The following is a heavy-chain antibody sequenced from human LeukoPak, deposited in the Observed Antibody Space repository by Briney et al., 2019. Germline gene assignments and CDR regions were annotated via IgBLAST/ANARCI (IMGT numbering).Heavy chain of an antibody. CDR1: GDSISGISYY. Sequence: SETLSLTCSVSGDSISGISYYWGWIRQPPGKGLEWIVKIYYSGSSYNNPSLESRVVISLDTSRNQFSLKLTSVTATDTAVYYCARQGAVGATGFDFWGQGSLVTVSS. J-gene: IGHJ4*02. D-gene: IGHD1-26*01. CDR2: IYYSGSS. CDR3: ARQGAVGATGFDF. V-gene: IGHV4-39*01.